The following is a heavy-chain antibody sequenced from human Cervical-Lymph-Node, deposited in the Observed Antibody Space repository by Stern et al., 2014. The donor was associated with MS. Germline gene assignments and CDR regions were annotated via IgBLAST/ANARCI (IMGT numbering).Heavy chain of an antibody. J-gene: IGHJ6*02. CDR3: ARGDTMIYYYYGMDV. Sequence: HVQLLESGAEVKKPGSSVKVSCKASGGTFSSYAISWVRQPPGQGLAWMGGIIPIFGTANYAQKFQGRVTITADESTSTAYMELSSLRSEDTAVYYCARGDTMIYYYYGMDVWGQGTTVTVSS. CDR1: GGTFSSYA. CDR2: IIPIFGTA. D-gene: IGHD3-22*01. V-gene: IGHV1-69*01.